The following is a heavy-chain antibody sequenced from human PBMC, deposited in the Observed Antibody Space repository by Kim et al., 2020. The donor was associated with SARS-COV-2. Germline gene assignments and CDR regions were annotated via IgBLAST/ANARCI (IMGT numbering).Heavy chain of an antibody. CDR2: ISGSGGST. CDR3: AKDRAPITMIGVTPDY. D-gene: IGHD3-22*01. CDR1: GFTFSSYA. V-gene: IGHV3-23*01. Sequence: GGSLRLSCAASGFTFSSYAMSWVRQAPGKGLEWVSAISGSGGSTYYADSVKGRFTISRDKSKNTLYLQMNSLRAEDTAVYYCAKDRAPITMIGVTPDYWGQGTLVTVSS. J-gene: IGHJ4*02.